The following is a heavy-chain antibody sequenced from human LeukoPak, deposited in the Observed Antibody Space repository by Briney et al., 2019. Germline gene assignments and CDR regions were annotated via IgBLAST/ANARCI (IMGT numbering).Heavy chain of an antibody. Sequence: RSGGSLRLSCEVSGFTFSSYDMHWVRQTTGKGLEWVSGIGTTGDTHYPDSVKGRFTVSRENAKNSLYLQMNSLRAGDTAVYYCARGKRYSSSWFYNRFDPWGQGTLVTVSS. D-gene: IGHD6-13*01. CDR1: GFTFSSYD. CDR3: ARGKRYSSSWFYNRFDP. V-gene: IGHV3-13*01. CDR2: IGTTGDT. J-gene: IGHJ5*02.